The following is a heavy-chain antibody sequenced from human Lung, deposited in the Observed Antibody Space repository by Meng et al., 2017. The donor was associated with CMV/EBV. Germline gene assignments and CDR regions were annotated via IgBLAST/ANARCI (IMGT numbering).Heavy chain of an antibody. J-gene: IGHJ5*02. D-gene: IGHD2-2*02. CDR3: ARVAVPAAITFGLFDP. CDR2: ISYDGSNK. CDR1: GFTFSSYA. Sequence: GGSLRLXCAASGFTFSSYAMHWVRQAPGKGLEWVAVISYDGSNKYYADSVKGRFTISRDNSKNTLYLQMNSLRAEDTAVYYCARVAVPAAITFGLFDPWGQGXPVTVSS. V-gene: IGHV3-30*04.